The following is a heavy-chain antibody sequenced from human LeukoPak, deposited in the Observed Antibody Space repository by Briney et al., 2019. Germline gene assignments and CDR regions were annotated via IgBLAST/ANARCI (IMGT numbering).Heavy chain of an antibody. CDR3: ARVHYGSGSDFDY. J-gene: IGHJ4*02. CDR1: GVSFSGYY. D-gene: IGHD3-10*01. CDR2: INHSGSA. Sequence: PSETLSLTCAVYGVSFSGYYWTWVRQPPGKGLEWIGEINHSGSANYNPSLKSRVTISVDTSKNQFSLKLSSVTAADTAVYYCARVHYGSGSDFDYWGQGTLVTVSS. V-gene: IGHV4-34*01.